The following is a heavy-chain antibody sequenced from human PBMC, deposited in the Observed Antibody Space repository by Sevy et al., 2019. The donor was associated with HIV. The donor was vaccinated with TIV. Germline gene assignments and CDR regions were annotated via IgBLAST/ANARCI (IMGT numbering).Heavy chain of an antibody. V-gene: IGHV4-38-2*01. CDR1: GYSISSGYY. Sequence: SETLSLTCAVSGYSISSGYYWGWIRQPPGKGLEWIGDIYHSGSTNYNPSLKSRVTISVDTSKNQLSLKLTSVTAADPAAYYCASSFIVVDAAGFDPWGQGTLVTVSS. D-gene: IGHD2-21*01. CDR2: IYHSGST. CDR3: ASSFIVVDAAGFDP. J-gene: IGHJ5*02.